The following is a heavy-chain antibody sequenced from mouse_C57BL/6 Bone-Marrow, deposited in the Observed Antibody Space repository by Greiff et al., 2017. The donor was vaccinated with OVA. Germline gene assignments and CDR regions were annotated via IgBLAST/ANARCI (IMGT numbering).Heavy chain of an antibody. V-gene: IGHV2-5*01. CDR1: GFSLTSYG. CDR2: IWRGGST. D-gene: IGHD1-1*01. Sequence: VQLVESGPGLVQPSQSLSITCTVSGFSLTSYGVHWVRQSPGKGLEWLGVIWRGGSTDYNAAFMSRLSITKDNSKSQVFFKMNSLQADDTAIYYCAKIPYGSSYEAFAYWGQGTLVTVSA. J-gene: IGHJ3*01. CDR3: AKIPYGSSYEAFAY.